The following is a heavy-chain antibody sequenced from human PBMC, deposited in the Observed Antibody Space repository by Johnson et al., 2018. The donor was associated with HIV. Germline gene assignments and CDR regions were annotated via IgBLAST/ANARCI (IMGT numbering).Heavy chain of an antibody. CDR1: GFTFSSYG. CDR2: ISYDGSNK. D-gene: IGHD5-12*01. Sequence: QVQLVESGGGVVQPGGSLRLSYAASGFTFSSYGMHWVRQAPGKGLEWVAVISYDGSNKYYADSVKGRFTISRDNSKNTLYLQMNSLRAEDTAVYYCAKIWGDIAATGDAFDIWGQGTMVTVSS. CDR3: AKIWGDIAATGDAFDI. J-gene: IGHJ3*02. V-gene: IGHV3-30*18.